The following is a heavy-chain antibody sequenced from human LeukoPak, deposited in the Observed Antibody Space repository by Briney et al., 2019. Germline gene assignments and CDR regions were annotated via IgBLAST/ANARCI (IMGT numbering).Heavy chain of an antibody. Sequence: GGSLRLSCAASGFTFSDYYMSWIRQAPGKGLEWVSTISGSGGSTFYADSVRGRFTISRDNSKNTLYLQINSLRAEDTAVYYCAKKDGYNLNFDLWGRGTLVTVSS. CDR3: AKKDGYNLNFDL. D-gene: IGHD5-24*01. V-gene: IGHV3-23*01. CDR2: ISGSGGST. J-gene: IGHJ2*01. CDR1: GFTFSDYY.